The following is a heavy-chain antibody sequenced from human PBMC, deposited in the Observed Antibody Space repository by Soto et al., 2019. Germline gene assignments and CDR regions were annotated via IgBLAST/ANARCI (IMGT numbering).Heavy chain of an antibody. CDR3: ATRSGGGGAFDF. J-gene: IGHJ3*01. Sequence: GGSLRLSCPPSGLTFSRYEMNWDPRAQGKGLEWMAYIHISATTMFYAGSGKGRFTISRDNAKNSLYLQLNSLSAEDTALYYCATRSGGGGAFDFWGQGTMVTVSS. D-gene: IGHD3-10*01. CDR2: IHISATTM. CDR1: GLTFSRYE. V-gene: IGHV3-48*03.